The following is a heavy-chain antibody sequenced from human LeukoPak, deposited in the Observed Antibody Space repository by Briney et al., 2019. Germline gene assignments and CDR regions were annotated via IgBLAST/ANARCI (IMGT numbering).Heavy chain of an antibody. CDR3: ARPLIAAAGLPDKYYYYYYGMDV. Sequence: GESLQISCKGSGYSFTSYWIGWVRQMPGKGLEWMGIIYPGDSDTRYSPSFQGQVTISADKSISTAYLQWSSLKASDTAMYYCARPLIAAAGLPDKYYYYYYGMDVWGQGTTVTVSS. J-gene: IGHJ6*02. CDR2: IYPGDSDT. CDR1: GYSFTSYW. D-gene: IGHD6-13*01. V-gene: IGHV5-51*01.